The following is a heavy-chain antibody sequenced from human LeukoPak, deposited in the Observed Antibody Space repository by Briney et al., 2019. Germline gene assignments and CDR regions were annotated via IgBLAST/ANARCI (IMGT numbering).Heavy chain of an antibody. CDR2: ITSSASSI. J-gene: IGHJ6*02. V-gene: IGHV3-11*01. CDR1: GFTFSDYY. Sequence: GGSLRLSCAASGFTFSDYYMSWIRQAPGQGLEWVSYITSSASSIYYADSVKGRFTISRDDANNSLYLQMNNLRAEDTAIYYCARDSLRDGGSYSYPFYYGMDVWGQGTTVTVSS. CDR3: ARDSLRDGGSYSYPFYYGMDV. D-gene: IGHD1-26*01.